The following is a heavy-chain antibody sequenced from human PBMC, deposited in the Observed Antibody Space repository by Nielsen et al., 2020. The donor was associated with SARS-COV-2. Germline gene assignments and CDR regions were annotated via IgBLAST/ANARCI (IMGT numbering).Heavy chain of an antibody. J-gene: IGHJ6*02. CDR2: ISYEGSKR. CDR3: AKGRRGVISYGMDV. Sequence: GGSLRLSCAASGFTFTNYGMHWVRQAPGKGLQWVAFISYEGSKRYYTDSVKGRFTISRDNGKNSLYLEMISLRAEDTALYYCAKGRRGVISYGMDVWGQGTTVTVSS. D-gene: IGHD3-16*02. CDR1: GFTFTNYG. V-gene: IGHV3-30*18.